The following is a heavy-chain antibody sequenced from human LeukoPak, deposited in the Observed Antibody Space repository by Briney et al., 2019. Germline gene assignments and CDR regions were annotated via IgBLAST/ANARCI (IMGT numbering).Heavy chain of an antibody. Sequence: GGSLRLSCAASGFAFSDYNMNWVRQAPGKGLEWVSYITNWSGTIYYADSVKGRFTISRDSAKNSLYLQMNSLRAEDTAVYYCARSDAPMDKHFDYWGQGTLVTVSS. CDR1: GFAFSDYN. J-gene: IGHJ4*02. D-gene: IGHD3-10*01. CDR2: ITNWSGTI. V-gene: IGHV3-48*04. CDR3: ARSDAPMDKHFDY.